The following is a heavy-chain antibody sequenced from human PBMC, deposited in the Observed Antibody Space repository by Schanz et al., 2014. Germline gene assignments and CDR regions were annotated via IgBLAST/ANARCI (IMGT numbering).Heavy chain of an antibody. CDR1: GFTFSSYT. D-gene: IGHD3-16*01. Sequence: EVQLVESGGGLVKPWDSLRLSCAASGFTFSSYTMKWVRQAPGKGLEWVSSISSTSTYLYYADSVKGRFTISRDSARNPLYLQMSSLRAEDTAVYYCARGTPFLCDYWGQGTLVTVSS. CDR2: ISSTSTYL. J-gene: IGHJ4*02. V-gene: IGHV3-21*01. CDR3: ARGTPFLCDY.